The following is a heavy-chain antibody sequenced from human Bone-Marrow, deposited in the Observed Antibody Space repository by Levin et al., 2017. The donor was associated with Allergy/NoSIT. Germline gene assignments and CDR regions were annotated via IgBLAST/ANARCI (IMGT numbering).Heavy chain of an antibody. CDR2: ISDDGSKK. J-gene: IGHJ3*02. D-gene: IGHD3-9*01. V-gene: IGHV3-30*18. Sequence: GESLKISCVVSGFAFSSYGMHWVRQAPGKGLEWVAGISDDGSKKYSADSVKGRFTISRDNFKNTLYLQINSLRVEDTAVYYCAKVRRELVIATDAFDIWGPGTMVTVSS. CDR1: GFAFSSYG. CDR3: AKVRRELVIATDAFDI.